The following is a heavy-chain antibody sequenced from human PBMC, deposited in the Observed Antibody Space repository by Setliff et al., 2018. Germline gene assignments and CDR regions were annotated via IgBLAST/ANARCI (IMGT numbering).Heavy chain of an antibody. CDR1: GGSISSGVYY. D-gene: IGHD1-1*01. CDR2: IYYRGDT. V-gene: IGHV4-39*01. CDR3: ARTGTYRYFDY. J-gene: IGHJ4*02. Sequence: PSETLSLTCTVSGGSISSGVYYWAWIRQPPGKGLEWIGRIYYRGDTYYNASLKSRLTLSVDTSKNQVSLNLRSVTAADTAVYYCARTGTYRYFDYWGQGTRSPSPQ.